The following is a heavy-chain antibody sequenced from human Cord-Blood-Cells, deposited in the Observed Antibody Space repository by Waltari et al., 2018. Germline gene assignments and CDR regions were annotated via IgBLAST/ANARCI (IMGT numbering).Heavy chain of an antibody. D-gene: IGHD2-2*01. CDR1: GYTFPSYD. Sequence: QVQLVQSGAEGKKPGASVKVSCKASGYTFPSYDIHWVRQATGQGLEWMGWMNPNSGNTGYAQKFQGRVTMTRNTSISTAYMELSSLRSEDTAVYYCARTVVTSDMYYFDYWGQGTLVTVSS. CDR2: MNPNSGNT. CDR3: ARTVVTSDMYYFDY. J-gene: IGHJ4*02. V-gene: IGHV1-8*01.